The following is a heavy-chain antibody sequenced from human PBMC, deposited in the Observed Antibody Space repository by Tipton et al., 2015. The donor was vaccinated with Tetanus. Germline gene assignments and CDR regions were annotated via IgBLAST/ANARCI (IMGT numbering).Heavy chain of an antibody. CDR1: GGSISTSGYS. CDR2: IYDSGNT. J-gene: IGHJ4*02. Sequence: TLSLTCTVSGGSISTSGYSWNWIRQLPGKGLEWIGYIYDSGNTHYNPSLKSRVTISIDGSKTQFSLKLTSVTAADTAVYYCARNHPPRGYPYGGFHSWGQGTLVTVSS. CDR3: ARNHPPRGYPYGGFHS. D-gene: IGHD5-12*01. V-gene: IGHV4-31*03.